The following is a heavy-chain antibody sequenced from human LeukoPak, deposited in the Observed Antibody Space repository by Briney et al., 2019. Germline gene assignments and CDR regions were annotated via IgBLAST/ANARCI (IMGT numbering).Heavy chain of an antibody. CDR1: GGTSSGYA. D-gene: IGHD3-22*01. Sequence: SVKVSCKASGGTSSGYAISWVRQAPGQGLEWMGGIIPIFGTANYAQKFQGRVTITTDESTSTAYMELSSLRSEDTAVYYCARVNDSSGYYSGSLDYWGQGTLVTVSS. CDR2: IIPIFGTA. J-gene: IGHJ4*02. CDR3: ARVNDSSGYYSGSLDY. V-gene: IGHV1-69*05.